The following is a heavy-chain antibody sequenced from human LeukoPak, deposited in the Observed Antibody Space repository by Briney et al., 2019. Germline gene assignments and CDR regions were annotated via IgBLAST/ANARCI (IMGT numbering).Heavy chain of an antibody. CDR1: GYTHY. J-gene: IGHJ3*01. V-gene: IGHV1-18*04. Sequence: ASVTVSCMASGYTHYMYWVRQAPGQGLEWMGWISAYKGNTYYAQNLQGRVTMTTDTSTSTAYMELRSLRSDDTAIYYCARDLYYYGSGSYYDVFDVWGQGTMVTVSS. CDR3: ARDLYYYGSGSYYDVFDV. CDR2: ISAYKGNT. D-gene: IGHD3-10*01.